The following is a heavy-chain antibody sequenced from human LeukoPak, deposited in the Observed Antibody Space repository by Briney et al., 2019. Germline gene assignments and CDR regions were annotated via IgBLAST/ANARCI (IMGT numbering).Heavy chain of an antibody. CDR1: GGSISSSSYY. CDR3: AREVIAAATFDY. CDR2: IYYSGST. Sequence: SETLSLTCTVSGGSISSSSYYWGWIRQPPRKGLEWIGSIYYSGSTYYNPSLKSRVTISVDTSKDQFSLKLSSVTAADTAVYYCAREVIAAATFDYWGQGTLVTVSS. V-gene: IGHV4-39*07. D-gene: IGHD6-13*01. J-gene: IGHJ4*02.